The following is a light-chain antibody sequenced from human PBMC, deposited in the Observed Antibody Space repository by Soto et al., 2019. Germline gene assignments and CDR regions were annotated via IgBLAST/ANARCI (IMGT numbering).Light chain of an antibody. CDR1: QSVSSY. CDR3: HQRSNWPLT. CDR2: DAS. V-gene: IGKV3-11*01. Sequence: EIVLTQSPATLSLSPGERATLSCRASQSVSSYLAWFQQKAGQAPRLLIYDASNRATGIPARFSGSGSGTDFTLTISSLEPEDFAIYFCHQRSNWPLTFGPGTQVDIK. J-gene: IGKJ3*01.